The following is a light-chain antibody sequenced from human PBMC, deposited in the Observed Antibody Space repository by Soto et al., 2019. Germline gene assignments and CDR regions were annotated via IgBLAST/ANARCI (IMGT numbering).Light chain of an antibody. J-gene: IGLJ1*01. CDR2: RND. V-gene: IGLV1-47*01. Sequence: QSVLPQPPSASGTPGQRVTISCSTSNSRSGSNYVYWYQQLPGTAPKLLIYRNDQRPSGVPDRFSGSKSGTSASLAISWLRSEDEADYYCAKWDDSLRVYVFGTGTKLTVL. CDR3: AKWDDSLRVYV. CDR1: NSRSGSNY.